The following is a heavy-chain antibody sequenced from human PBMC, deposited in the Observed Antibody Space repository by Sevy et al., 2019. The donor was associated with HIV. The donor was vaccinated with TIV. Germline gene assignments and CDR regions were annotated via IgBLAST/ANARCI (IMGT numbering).Heavy chain of an antibody. Sequence: GGSLRLSCAASGFTFSSYGMHWVRQAPGKGLEWVAVISYDGSNKYYADSVKGRFTISRDNSKNTLYLQMNSLRAEDTAVYYCAKGLPYLGYCSGGSCYPGGWYYGMDVWGQGTTVTVPS. CDR3: AKGLPYLGYCSGGSCYPGGWYYGMDV. CDR2: ISYDGSNK. V-gene: IGHV3-30*18. J-gene: IGHJ6*02. CDR1: GFTFSSYG. D-gene: IGHD2-15*01.